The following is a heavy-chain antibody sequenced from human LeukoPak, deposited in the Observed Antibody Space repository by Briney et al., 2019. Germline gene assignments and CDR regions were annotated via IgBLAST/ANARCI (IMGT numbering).Heavy chain of an antibody. CDR3: AKRVTQLLSIPGYYFDY. CDR2: ISGSGGST. Sequence: PGGSLRLSCAASGFTFSSYAMSWVRQAPGKGLEWVSAISGSGGSTYYADSVKGRFTISRDNSKNTLYLQMNSLRAEDTAVYYCAKRVTQLLSIPGYYFDYWGQGTLVTVSS. D-gene: IGHD2-2*01. J-gene: IGHJ4*02. CDR1: GFTFSSYA. V-gene: IGHV3-23*01.